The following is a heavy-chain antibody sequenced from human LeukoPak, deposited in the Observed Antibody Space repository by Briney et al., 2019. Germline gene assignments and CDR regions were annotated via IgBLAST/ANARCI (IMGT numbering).Heavy chain of an antibody. J-gene: IGHJ4*02. CDR3: ARDYRARLDY. V-gene: IGHV3-7*01. Sequence: TGESLRLSCAASEFTFGNFWMTWVRQAPGKGLEWVANIKEDGSDKYYVDSVKGRFTISRDNARTSLYLQMNSLRAEDTAVYYCARDYRARLDYWGQGTLVTVSS. CDR2: IKEDGSDK. CDR1: EFTFGNFW.